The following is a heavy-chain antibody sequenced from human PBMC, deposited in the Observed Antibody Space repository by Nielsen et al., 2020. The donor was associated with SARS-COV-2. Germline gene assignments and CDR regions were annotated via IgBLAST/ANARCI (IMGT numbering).Heavy chain of an antibody. J-gene: IGHJ4*02. D-gene: IGHD6-19*01. CDR1: GYTFTGYY. V-gene: IGHV1-2*02. Sequence: ASVKVSCKASGYTFTGYYMHWVRQAPGQGLEWMGWINPNSGGTNYAQKFQGRVTMTRGTSISTAYMELSRLRSDDTAVYYCARTGIAVAGIDFDYWGQGTLVTVSS. CDR3: ARTGIAVAGIDFDY. CDR2: INPNSGGT.